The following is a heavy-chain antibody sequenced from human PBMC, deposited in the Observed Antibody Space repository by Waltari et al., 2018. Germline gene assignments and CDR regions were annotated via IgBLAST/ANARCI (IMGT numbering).Heavy chain of an antibody. CDR1: GFTFSRYW. V-gene: IGHV3-7*03. D-gene: IGHD6-6*01. Sequence: EVQLVESGGGVVQPGGSLRLSCAVSGFTFSRYWMTWVRQAPGKGLEGVAKIKEDGSEKYYVDSGKGRFTISRDNAKNSLYLQMNSLRAEDTAVYYCARVPLMYSSSSRWRNWFDPWGQGTLVTVSS. CDR3: ARVPLMYSSSSRWRNWFDP. J-gene: IGHJ5*02. CDR2: IKEDGSEK.